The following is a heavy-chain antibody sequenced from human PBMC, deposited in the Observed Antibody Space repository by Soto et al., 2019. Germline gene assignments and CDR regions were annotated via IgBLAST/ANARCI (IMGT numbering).Heavy chain of an antibody. CDR3: AKGSIEYSASVHN. J-gene: IGHJ4*02. CDR2: ISARGGSS. Sequence: DVQLLESGGGLVQPGGSLRLSCAASGFSFSSYAMVWVRQAPGKGLEWVAVISARGGSSYFADSVKGRFTLSRDNSKNVLSLEMNSLRAEDTAIYFCAKGSIEYSASVHNWGQGTLVVGSS. D-gene: IGHD5-12*01. CDR1: GFSFSSYA. V-gene: IGHV3-23*01.